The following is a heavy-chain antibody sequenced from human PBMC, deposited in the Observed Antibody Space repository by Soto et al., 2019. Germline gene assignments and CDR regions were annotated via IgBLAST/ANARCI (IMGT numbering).Heavy chain of an antibody. CDR1: GYSFSSHW. D-gene: IGHD6-6*01. CDR2: IYPGDSNI. Sequence: PGESLKISCNGSGYSFSSHWIGWVRQMPGKGLEWMGIIYPGDSNIRYSPSFEGQIDMSANRSINTAYLRLSSLKASDTATYSCERNLDEYSRASDFDYWGQGTLVTVYS. V-gene: IGHV5-51*01. J-gene: IGHJ4*02. CDR3: ERNLDEYSRASDFDY.